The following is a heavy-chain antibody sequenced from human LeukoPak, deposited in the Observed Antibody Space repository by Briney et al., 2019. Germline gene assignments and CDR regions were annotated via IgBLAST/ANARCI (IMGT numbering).Heavy chain of an antibody. Sequence: PSETLSLTCTVSGGSVRSYYWSWIRQPAGKGLEWIGQIYASGTSNYNPSLKSRLTMSVDTSKNQVSLKLSSVTAADTAVYYCARDTHISLIVVGDAFEIWGQGTMVTVSS. J-gene: IGHJ3*02. CDR1: GGSVRSYY. CDR3: ARDTHISLIVVGDAFEI. V-gene: IGHV4-4*07. D-gene: IGHD3-22*01. CDR2: IYASGTS.